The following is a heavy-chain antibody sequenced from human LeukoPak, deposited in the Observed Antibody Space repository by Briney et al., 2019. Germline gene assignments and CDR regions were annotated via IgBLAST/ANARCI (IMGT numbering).Heavy chain of an antibody. CDR3: ARGRMTGTLNWFDP. CDR1: GFTFDDYG. Sequence: GGSLRLSCTASGFTFDDYGMTWVRQVPGKGLEWDSGITWNGDSKGYADSVKGRFTISRDNAKNSLYLQMNSLRAEDTALYYCARGRMTGTLNWFDPWGQGTLVTVSS. CDR2: ITWNGDSK. D-gene: IGHD1-1*01. V-gene: IGHV3-20*04. J-gene: IGHJ5*02.